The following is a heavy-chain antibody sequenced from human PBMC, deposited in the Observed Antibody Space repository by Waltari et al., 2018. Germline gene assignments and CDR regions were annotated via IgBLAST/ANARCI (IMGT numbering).Heavy chain of an antibody. CDR1: GFTFSSYA. Sequence: EVQLLESGGGLVQPGGSLRLSCAASGFTFSSYAMSWVRQAPGKGLEWVSAISGSVGSTYYADSVKGRFTISRDNSKNTLYLQMNSLRAEDTAVYYCANNRQYYYDSSGYYSYWGQGTLVTVSS. J-gene: IGHJ4*02. D-gene: IGHD3-22*01. V-gene: IGHV3-23*01. CDR2: ISGSVGST. CDR3: ANNRQYYYDSSGYYSY.